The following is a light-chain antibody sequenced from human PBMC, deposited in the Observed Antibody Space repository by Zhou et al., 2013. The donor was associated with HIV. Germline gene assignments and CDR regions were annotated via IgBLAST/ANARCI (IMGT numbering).Light chain of an antibody. Sequence: EIVLTQSPGTLSLSPGERATLSCRASESVRSSYLAWYQQKPGQAPRLLIYGASSRATGIPDRFSGSGSGTDFTLTISRLEPEDFAVYYCQQYARSPLTFGGGTKVDIK. CDR1: ESVRSSY. V-gene: IGKV3-20*01. CDR2: GAS. J-gene: IGKJ4*01. CDR3: QQYARSPLT.